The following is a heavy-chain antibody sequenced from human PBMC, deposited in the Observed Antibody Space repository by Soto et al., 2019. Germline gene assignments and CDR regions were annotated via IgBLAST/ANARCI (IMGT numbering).Heavy chain of an antibody. D-gene: IGHD4-17*01. V-gene: IGHV3-30-3*01. J-gene: IGHJ4*02. CDR2: ISYDGSNK. Sequence: QVQLVESGGGVVQPGRSLRLSCAASGFTFSSYAMHWVRQAPGKGLEWVAVISYDGSNKYYADSVKGRFTISRDNSKNTRYLQMNSRRAEDTAVYYCARGTTVTVGGVIDYWCQGTLVTVSS. CDR3: ARGTTVTVGGVIDY. CDR1: GFTFSSYA.